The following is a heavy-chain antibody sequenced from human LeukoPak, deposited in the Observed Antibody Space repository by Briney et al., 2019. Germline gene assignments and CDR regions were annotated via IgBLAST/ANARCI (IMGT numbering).Heavy chain of an antibody. CDR1: GYTFTGYY. D-gene: IGHD3-22*01. J-gene: IGHJ3*02. CDR3: ASEGSSGYYARAFDI. Sequence: GASVKVSCKASGYTFTGYYMHWVRQAPGQGLEWMGWINPNSGGTNYAQKFQGRVTMTRDTSISTAYMELSRLRSDDTAVYYCASEGSSGYYARAFDIWGQGTMATVSS. V-gene: IGHV1-2*02. CDR2: INPNSGGT.